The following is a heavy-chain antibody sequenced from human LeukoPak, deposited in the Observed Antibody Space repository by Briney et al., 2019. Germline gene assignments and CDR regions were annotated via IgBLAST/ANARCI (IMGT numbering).Heavy chain of an antibody. Sequence: PGGSLRLSCAASGFTFSSYGMHWVRRAPGKGLEWVAFIRYDGSNKYYADSVKGRFTISRDNSKNTLYLQMSSLRAEDTAVYYCAKDPYDFWSGYYFDYWGQGTLVTVSS. CDR3: AKDPYDFWSGYYFDY. CDR2: IRYDGSNK. V-gene: IGHV3-30*02. CDR1: GFTFSSYG. J-gene: IGHJ4*02. D-gene: IGHD3-3*01.